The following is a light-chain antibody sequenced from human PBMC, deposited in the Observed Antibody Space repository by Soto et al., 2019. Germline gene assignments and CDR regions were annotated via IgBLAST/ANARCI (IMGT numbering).Light chain of an antibody. CDR2: WAS. CDR3: QQYYSIPYT. V-gene: IGKV4-1*01. Sequence: DIVMTQSPDSLAVSLGERATINCKSSQSVLYSSNNKNYLAWYQQKPGQAPNLLIYWASTRESGVPDRFSGSGSGTDFTLTISSLRAEDVAVYYCQQYYSIPYTFGQGTKLEIK. J-gene: IGKJ2*01. CDR1: QSVLYSSNNKNY.